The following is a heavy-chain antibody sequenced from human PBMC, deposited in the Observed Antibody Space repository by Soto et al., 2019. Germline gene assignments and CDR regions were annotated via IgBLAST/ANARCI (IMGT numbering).Heavy chain of an antibody. CDR3: ASQDFYPMGA. J-gene: IGHJ6*02. V-gene: IGHV4-39*07. Sequence: SETLSLTCTVSGGAISSSIFHWVLLSHTPGKGIEWIGEIHHSGTTNYIPCLKSRVTISVDKSKNKLSLKLNSVTAVDTSMLSCASQDFYPMGAWGRGTPDT. CDR2: IHHSGTT. CDR1: GGAISSSIFH.